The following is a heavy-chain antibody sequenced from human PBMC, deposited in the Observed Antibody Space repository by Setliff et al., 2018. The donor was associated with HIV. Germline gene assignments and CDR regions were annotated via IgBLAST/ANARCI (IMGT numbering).Heavy chain of an antibody. CDR1: GYRFTDFS. CDR2: INPESGGT. J-gene: IGHJ4*02. CDR3: ARGSKYDGEPDFDY. Sequence: ASVKVSCKSSGYRFTDFSLYWVRQAPGQGLEWMGWINPESGGTNYAQKFQGRVAMTTDTSISTVYMELSRLTADDTAVYYCARGSKYDGEPDFDYWGQGTLVTVPS. V-gene: IGHV1-2*02. D-gene: IGHD2-21*01.